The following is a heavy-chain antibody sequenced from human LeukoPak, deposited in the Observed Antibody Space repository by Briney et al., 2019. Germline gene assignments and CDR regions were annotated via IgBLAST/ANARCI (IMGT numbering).Heavy chain of an antibody. V-gene: IGHV1-18*01. D-gene: IGHD3-22*01. CDR3: ARVMDSSGYYDYYYGMDV. CDR1: GYTFTSYG. CDR2: ISAYNGNT. J-gene: IGHJ6*02. Sequence: ASAKVSCKASGYTFTSYGISWVRQAPGQGLEWMGWISAYNGNTNYAQKLQGRVTMTTDTSTSTAYMELRSLRSDDTAVYYCARVMDSSGYYDYYYGMDVWGQGTTVTVSS.